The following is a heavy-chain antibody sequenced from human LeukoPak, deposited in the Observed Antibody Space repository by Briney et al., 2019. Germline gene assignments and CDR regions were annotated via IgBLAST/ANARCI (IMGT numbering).Heavy chain of an antibody. CDR1: GGSISNYY. CDR2: IYTSGST. Sequence: SETLSVTCSVSGGSISNYYWSWIRQPLGKGLEWIGYIYTSGSTNYYLSLKSRVTISVDTSTTQVSLWLSTVTAADTAVYYCARHPCSTNCKGGFDPWGQGALVTVSS. V-gene: IGHV4-4*09. CDR3: ARHPCSTNCKGGFDP. D-gene: IGHD2-2*01. J-gene: IGHJ5*02.